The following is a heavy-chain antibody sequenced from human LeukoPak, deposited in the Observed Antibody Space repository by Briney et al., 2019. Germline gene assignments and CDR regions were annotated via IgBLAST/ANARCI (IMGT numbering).Heavy chain of an antibody. J-gene: IGHJ4*02. CDR2: IYYRGDI. D-gene: IGHD3/OR15-3a*01. V-gene: IGHV4-59*03. CDR1: GGSIRTYY. CDR3: ATNKDWAEAD. Sequence: PSETLSLTCSVSGGSIRTYYWSWVRQSPGQGLEWVGNIYYRGDINYNASLKSRVIISIGTSKHQFSLKVTSLTAADTAVYYCATNKDWAEADWGQGTLVIVSS.